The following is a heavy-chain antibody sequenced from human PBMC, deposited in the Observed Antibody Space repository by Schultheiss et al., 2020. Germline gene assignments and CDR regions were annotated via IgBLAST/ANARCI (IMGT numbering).Heavy chain of an antibody. CDR2: ISGSGGST. Sequence: GGSLRLSCAASGFTFSSYAMSWVRQAPGKGLEWVSAISGSGGSTYYADSVKGRFTISRDNSKNTLYLQMNSLRAEDTAVYYCAKDNPRRSVTTYWGAFDIWGHGTMVTVSS. J-gene: IGHJ3*02. CDR3: AKDNPRRSVTTYWGAFDI. CDR1: GFTFSSYA. V-gene: IGHV3-23*01. D-gene: IGHD4-17*01.